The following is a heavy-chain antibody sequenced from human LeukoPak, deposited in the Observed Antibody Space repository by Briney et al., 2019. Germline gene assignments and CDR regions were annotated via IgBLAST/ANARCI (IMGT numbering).Heavy chain of an antibody. CDR1: EFTFSSYG. CDR3: ARARNTYHGSGFSDLDY. Sequence: PGGSLRLSCAASEFTFSSYGMHWGRRAPGKGLQLVASLWYDESYEYHADSVRGRFTISRDNLQSTMYLQMNSLRPVGTAGSHCARARNTYHGSGFSDLDYWGQGTLVTVSS. D-gene: IGHD3-22*01. V-gene: IGHV3-33*01. J-gene: IGHJ4*02. CDR2: LWYDESYE.